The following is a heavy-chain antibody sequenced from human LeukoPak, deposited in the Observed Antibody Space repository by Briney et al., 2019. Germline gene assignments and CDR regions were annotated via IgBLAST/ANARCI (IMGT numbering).Heavy chain of an antibody. D-gene: IGHD2-2*01. CDR1: GFTFSDYW. CDR3: ARVRITRANWFDP. V-gene: IGHV3-74*01. Sequence: PEGSLRLSCAASGFTFSDYWMLWVRQAPGKGLVWVSRILSDASSTSYADSVKGRFTISRDIAKNTLYLQMNSLRAEDTAVYYCARVRITRANWFDPWGQGTLVTVSS. J-gene: IGHJ5*02. CDR2: ILSDASST.